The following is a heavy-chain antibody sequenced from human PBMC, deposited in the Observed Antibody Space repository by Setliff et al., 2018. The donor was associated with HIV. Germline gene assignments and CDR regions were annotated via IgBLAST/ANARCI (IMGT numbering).Heavy chain of an antibody. J-gene: IGHJ4*02. V-gene: IGHV1-18*01. CDR3: ARAVGGSNYFDYSGYQDF. D-gene: IGHD3-22*01. CDR2: ISAYIGDT. Sequence: ASVKVSCKTSGYPFDSYGISWVRQAPGQGLEWMGWISAYIGDTKYAQRFQGRVTMTTDPSTPTAYMELRSLKSEDTAVYYCARAVGGSNYFDYSGYQDFWGQGPRVTRLL. CDR1: GYPFDSYG.